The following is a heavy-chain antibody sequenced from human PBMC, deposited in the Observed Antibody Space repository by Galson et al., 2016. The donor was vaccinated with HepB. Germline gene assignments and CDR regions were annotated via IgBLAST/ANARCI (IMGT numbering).Heavy chain of an antibody. CDR1: GFSFRNFG. CDR3: AKDSYGDPTGYFDY. D-gene: IGHD4-17*01. J-gene: IGHJ4*02. CDR2: ISDDGVYT. V-gene: IGHV3-30*18. Sequence: SLRLSCAASGFSFRNFGMSWVRQAPGKGLEWVAIISDDGVYTYYADSVKGRFAISRDNSKNTLFLQMHSLRADDTAVYFCAKDSYGDPTGYFDYWGQGALFTVSS.